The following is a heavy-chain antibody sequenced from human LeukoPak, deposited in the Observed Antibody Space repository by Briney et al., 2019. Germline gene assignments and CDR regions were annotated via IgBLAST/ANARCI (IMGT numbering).Heavy chain of an antibody. D-gene: IGHD2-2*01. J-gene: IGHJ3*01. CDR1: GGSVSAHY. CDR3: ARQPLNCSTTSCYAFDV. Sequence: SETLSLTCAVYGGSVSAHYWSWIRQPPGKGLEWIGEINHGGTTNYNPSLKSRVTISVDTSKNQFSLNLNSVTAADTAVYYCARQPLNCSTTSCYAFDVWGQGTMVTVSS. CDR2: INHGGTT. V-gene: IGHV4-34*01.